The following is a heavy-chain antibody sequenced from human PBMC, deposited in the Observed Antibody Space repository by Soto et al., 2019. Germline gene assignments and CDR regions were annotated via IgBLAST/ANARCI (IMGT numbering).Heavy chain of an antibody. D-gene: IGHD2-2*01. J-gene: IGHJ4*02. CDR3: TTDPKGVVVPAAIDRRAYYFDY. CDR2: IKSKTDGGTT. V-gene: IGHV3-15*01. Sequence: GSLRLSCAASGFTFSNAWMSWVRQAPGKGLEWVGRIKSKTDGGTTDYAAPVKGRFTISRDDSKNTLYLQMNSLKTEDTAVYYCTTDPKGVVVPAAIDRRAYYFDYWGQGTLVTVSS. CDR1: GFTFSNAW.